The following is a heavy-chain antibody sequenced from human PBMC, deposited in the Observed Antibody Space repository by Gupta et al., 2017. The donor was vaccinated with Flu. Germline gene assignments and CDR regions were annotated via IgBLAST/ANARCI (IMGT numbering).Heavy chain of an antibody. Sequence: EVQLVESGGGLVKPGGSLRLSCAASGFTFSSYSMNWVRQAPGKGLEWVSSISSSSSYIYYADSVKGRFTISRDNAKNSLYLQMNSLRAEDTAVYYCARDLQNDSYFWSGYYPGRMLGYWGQGTLVTVSS. V-gene: IGHV3-21*01. CDR2: ISSSSSYI. J-gene: IGHJ4*02. CDR1: GFTFSSYS. CDR3: ARDLQNDSYFWSGYYPGRMLGY. D-gene: IGHD3-3*01.